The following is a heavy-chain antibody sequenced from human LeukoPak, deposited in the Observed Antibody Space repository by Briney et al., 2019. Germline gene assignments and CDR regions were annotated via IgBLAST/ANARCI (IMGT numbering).Heavy chain of an antibody. J-gene: IGHJ4*02. CDR3: ARTVRGPAGLFGY. Sequence: GGPLRLSCAASGFTFSSYWMHWVRQAPGKGLVWVSRINSDGSNTNYADSVKGRFTISRDNAKNTLYLQMNSLRAEDTAVYYCARTVRGPAGLFGYWGQGTLVTVSS. V-gene: IGHV3-74*01. D-gene: IGHD3-10*01. CDR2: INSDGSNT. CDR1: GFTFSSYW.